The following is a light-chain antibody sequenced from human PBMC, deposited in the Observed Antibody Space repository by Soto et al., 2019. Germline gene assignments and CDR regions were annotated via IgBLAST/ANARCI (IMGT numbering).Light chain of an antibody. Sequence: EIGWTQSPATLSLYPWDRATLSCMASQSVSSYLAWYQQKPGQAPRLLIYDESTRATGIPARFTGSGSGTDFTLTISSLEPEDFAVYYCQQRSNWPWTVGQGTKVDI. CDR3: QQRSNWPWT. CDR2: DES. CDR1: QSVSSY. J-gene: IGKJ1*01. V-gene: IGKV3-11*01.